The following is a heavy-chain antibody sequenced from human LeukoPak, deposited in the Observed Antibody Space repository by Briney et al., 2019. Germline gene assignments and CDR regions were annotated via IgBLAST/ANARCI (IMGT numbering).Heavy chain of an antibody. Sequence: GGSLRLSCAASGFTLSDSAVHWVRQASGKGLEWVGRIRSKANSYATAYAASVEGRFTISRDDSKNTAYLQMNSLKTEDTAVYSCTRQTFYSGNDWYLDYWGQGTLVTVSS. CDR2: IRSKANSYAT. D-gene: IGHD5-12*01. J-gene: IGHJ4*02. CDR1: GFTLSDSA. V-gene: IGHV3-73*01. CDR3: TRQTFYSGNDWYLDY.